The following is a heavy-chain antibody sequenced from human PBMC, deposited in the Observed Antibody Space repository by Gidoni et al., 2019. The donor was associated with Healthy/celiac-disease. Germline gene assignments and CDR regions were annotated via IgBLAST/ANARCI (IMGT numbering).Heavy chain of an antibody. V-gene: IGHV1-69*06. J-gene: IGHJ6*02. D-gene: IGHD3-3*01. CDR1: GGTFSSYA. CDR3: ARGQVLGVVINYYYYGMDV. Sequence: QVQLVQSGAEVKKPGSSVKVSCKASGGTFSSYAISWGRQAPGQGLEWMGGIIPIFGTANYAQKFQGRVTITADKSTSTAYMELSSLRSEDTAVYYCARGQVLGVVINYYYYGMDVWGQGTTVTVSS. CDR2: IIPIFGTA.